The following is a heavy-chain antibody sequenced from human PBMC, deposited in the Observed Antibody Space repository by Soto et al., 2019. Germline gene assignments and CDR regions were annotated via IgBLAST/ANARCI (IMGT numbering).Heavy chain of an antibody. J-gene: IGHJ4*02. CDR1: GGSISSGGYY. Sequence: QVQLQESGPGLVKPSQTLSLTCTVSGGSISSGGYYWSWIRQHPGKGLEWIGYIYYSGSTYYNPSLKSRVTISVDTSKNQFSLKLSSVTAADTAVYYCARHPIPIAAADHFDYWGQGTLVTVSS. D-gene: IGHD6-13*01. V-gene: IGHV4-31*03. CDR3: ARHPIPIAAADHFDY. CDR2: IYYSGST.